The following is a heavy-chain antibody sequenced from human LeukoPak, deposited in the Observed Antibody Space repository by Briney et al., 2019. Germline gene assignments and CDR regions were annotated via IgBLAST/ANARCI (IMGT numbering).Heavy chain of an antibody. CDR2: ISGSGGST. V-gene: IGHV3-23*01. J-gene: IGHJ4*02. CDR3: ASQVGATTETDY. D-gene: IGHD1-26*01. CDR1: GFTFSSYA. Sequence: GGSLRLSCAASGFTFSSYAMSWVRQAPGKGLEWVSAISGSGGSTYYADSVRGRFTISRDNSKNTLSLQMNSLRAEDTAVYYCASQVGATTETDYWGQGILVTVSS.